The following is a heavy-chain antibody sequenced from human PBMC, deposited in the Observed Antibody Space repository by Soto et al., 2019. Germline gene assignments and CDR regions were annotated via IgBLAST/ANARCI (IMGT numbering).Heavy chain of an antibody. CDR1: GGSISSSSYY. Sequence: PSETLSLTCTVSGGSISSSSYYWCWIRQPPGKGLEWIGGIYNSGNTYYNPSLKSRVTISVDTSKNQFSLKLSSVTAADTAVYYCARRLYYDSSGFEGGGMDVWGQGTTVT. D-gene: IGHD3-22*01. V-gene: IGHV4-39*01. CDR3: ARRLYYDSSGFEGGGMDV. J-gene: IGHJ6*02. CDR2: IYNSGNT.